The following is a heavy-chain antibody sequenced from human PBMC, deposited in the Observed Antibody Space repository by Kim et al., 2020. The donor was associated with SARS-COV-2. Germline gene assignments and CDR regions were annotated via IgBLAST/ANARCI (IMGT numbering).Heavy chain of an antibody. CDR3: ARLQFIPSQRGFDF. Sequence: GGSLRLSCAASGFAFSDYWMSWVRQAPGKGLEWVANVNQDGVTKYYVDSVRGRFSISRDNAKNSLLLQLYNARDDDTAVYYCARLQFIPSQRGFDFWGQGTPVSVS. CDR1: GFAFSDYW. J-gene: IGHJ4*02. D-gene: IGHD2-21*01. CDR2: VNQDGVTK. V-gene: IGHV3-7*01.